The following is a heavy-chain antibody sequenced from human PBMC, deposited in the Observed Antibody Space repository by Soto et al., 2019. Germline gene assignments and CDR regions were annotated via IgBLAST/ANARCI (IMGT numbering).Heavy chain of an antibody. Sequence: PSETLSLTCTVSGGSISSYYWSWIRQPPGKGLEWIGYIYYSGSTNYNPSLKSRVTISVDTSKNQFSLKLSSVTAADTAVYYCARVVIGYCSGGSCHYWIDPWGPGTLVTLSS. CDR1: GGSISSYY. J-gene: IGHJ5*02. V-gene: IGHV4-59*01. CDR3: ARVVIGYCSGGSCHYWIDP. CDR2: IYYSGST. D-gene: IGHD2-15*01.